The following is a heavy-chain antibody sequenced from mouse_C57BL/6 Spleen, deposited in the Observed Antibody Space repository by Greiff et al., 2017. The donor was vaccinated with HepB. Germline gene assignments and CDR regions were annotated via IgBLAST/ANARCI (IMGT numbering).Heavy chain of an antibody. CDR3: ARRDYGSSQNWYFDV. V-gene: IGHV1-69*01. Sequence: VQLQQPGAELVMPGASVKLSCKASGYTFTSYWMHWVKQRPGQGLERIGEIDPSDSYTNYNQKFKGKSTLTVDKSSSTAYMQLSSLTSEDSAVYYCARRDYGSSQNWYFDVWGTGTTVTVSS. CDR2: IDPSDSYT. J-gene: IGHJ1*03. D-gene: IGHD1-1*01. CDR1: GYTFTSYW.